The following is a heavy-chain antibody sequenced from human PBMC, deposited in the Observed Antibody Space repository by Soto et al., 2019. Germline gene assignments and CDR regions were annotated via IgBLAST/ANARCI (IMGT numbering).Heavy chain of an antibody. V-gene: IGHV3-23*01. CDR1: GFSFSSKS. J-gene: IGHJ4*02. D-gene: IGHD6-13*01. Sequence: VQLLESGGGLVQAGGFLRLYCAASGFSFSSKSMSWVRQPPGKGLEWVSSISGSGDSTYYAVSVKGRFTISRDNSKNTLLLQMNSLRVDDTAAYYCARDESSSMYYFAYWGQGTLVAVSS. CDR2: ISGSGDST. CDR3: ARDESSSMYYFAY.